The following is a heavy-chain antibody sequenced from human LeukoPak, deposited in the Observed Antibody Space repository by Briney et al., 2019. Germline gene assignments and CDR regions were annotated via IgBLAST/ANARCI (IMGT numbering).Heavy chain of an antibody. CDR1: GGSISSSSYY. CDR2: IYYSGST. J-gene: IGHJ1*01. D-gene: IGHD3-22*01. CDR3: ASAPSDYYDSSGYYYVSEYFQH. V-gene: IGHV4-39*01. Sequence: SETLSLTCTVSGGSISSSSYYWGWIRQPPGKGLEWIGSIYYSGSTYYNSSLKSRITISVDTSKNQFSLKVTSVTAADTAVYYCASAPSDYYDSSGYYYVSEYFQHWGQGTLVTVSS.